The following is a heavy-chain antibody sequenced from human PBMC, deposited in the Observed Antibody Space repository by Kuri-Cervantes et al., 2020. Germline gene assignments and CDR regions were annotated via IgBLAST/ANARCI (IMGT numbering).Heavy chain of an antibody. J-gene: IGHJ6*03. CDR1: GYTFTSND. Sequence: VKLEESGPELVKPGASVKLSCKASGYTFTSNDINWVKQRPGQGLEWIGWIYPRDGSTKYNEKFKGKATLTVDTSSSTAYMELHSLTSEDSAVYFCARCAFYGCSLNFDVWGTGTTLTVSS. CDR3: ARCAFYGCSLNFDV. CDR2: IYPRDGST. D-gene: IGHD4-23*01. V-gene: IGHV1-18*04.